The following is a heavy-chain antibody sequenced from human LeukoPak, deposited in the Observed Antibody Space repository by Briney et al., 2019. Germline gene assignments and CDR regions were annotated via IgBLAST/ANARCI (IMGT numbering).Heavy chain of an antibody. CDR2: ISSSGSTI. Sequence: GGSLRLSCSASGFTFNTYAMSWIRQAPGKGLEWVSYISSSGSTIYYADSVKGRFTISRDNAKNSLYLQMNSLRAEDTAVYYCARERVYAIPPFDYWGQGTLVTVSS. D-gene: IGHD2-8*01. CDR3: ARERVYAIPPFDY. V-gene: IGHV3-11*04. J-gene: IGHJ4*02. CDR1: GFTFNTYA.